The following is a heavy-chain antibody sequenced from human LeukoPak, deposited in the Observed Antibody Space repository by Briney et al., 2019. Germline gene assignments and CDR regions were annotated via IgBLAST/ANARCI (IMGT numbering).Heavy chain of an antibody. J-gene: IGHJ4*02. D-gene: IGHD2-15*01. CDR2: ITGHGTST. CDR1: GLTSSSYA. Sequence: GGSLRLSCAASGLTSSSYAMNWVRQTPGKGLEWVSSITGHGTSTYYANSVKGRFTVSRDNSKNTVSLQMNNLRAEDTAVYYCANGRLGQCNRAICYPFVNWGEGILVTVSP. CDR3: ANGRLGQCNRAICYPFVN. V-gene: IGHV3-23*01.